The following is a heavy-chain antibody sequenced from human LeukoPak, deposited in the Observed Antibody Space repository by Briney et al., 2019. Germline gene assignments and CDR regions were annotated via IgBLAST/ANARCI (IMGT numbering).Heavy chain of an antibody. CDR1: GFTFNRYG. J-gene: IGHJ5*02. CDR3: ARDKGSSWYGWFDP. CDR2: ISPGGDIK. Sequence: PGGSLRLSCAASGFTFNRYGMNWVRQAPGKGLEWVSGISPGGDIKYYADSAKGRFTISRDNSKNTLYLQMNSLRPEDTALYYCARDKGSSWYGWFDPWGQGTLVTVSS. D-gene: IGHD6-13*01. V-gene: IGHV3-23*01.